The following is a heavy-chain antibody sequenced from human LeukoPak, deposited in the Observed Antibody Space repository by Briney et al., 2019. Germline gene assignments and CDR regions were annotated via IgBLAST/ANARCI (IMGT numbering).Heavy chain of an antibody. V-gene: IGHV6-1*01. CDR3: ASGPRTYSGSYFYY. Sequence: SQTLSLTCALSGDSVSSNSAASDWIRQSPSRGLEWLGRTYYRSKWYNDYAVSVKSRITINPDTSKNQFSLQLNSVTPEDTAVYYCASGPRTYSGSYFYYWGQGTLVTVSS. CDR1: GDSVSSNSAA. D-gene: IGHD1-26*01. J-gene: IGHJ4*02. CDR2: TYYRSKWYN.